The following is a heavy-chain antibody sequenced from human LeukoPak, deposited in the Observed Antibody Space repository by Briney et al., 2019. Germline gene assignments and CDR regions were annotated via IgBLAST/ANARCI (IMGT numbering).Heavy chain of an antibody. J-gene: IGHJ3*02. D-gene: IGHD3-10*01. Sequence: ASVKVSCKASGYTFTSYGISWVRQAPGQGLEWMGWISAYNGNTNYAQKLQGRVTMTTDTSTSTAYMELRSLRSDDTAVYYCARDLEEDYGSGAGGAFDIWGQGTMVTVSS. CDR3: ARDLEEDYGSGAGGAFDI. CDR2: ISAYNGNT. CDR1: GYTFTSYG. V-gene: IGHV1-18*01.